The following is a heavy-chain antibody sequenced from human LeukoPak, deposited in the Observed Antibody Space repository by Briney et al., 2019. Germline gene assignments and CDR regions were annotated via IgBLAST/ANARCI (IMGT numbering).Heavy chain of an antibody. D-gene: IGHD5-24*01. CDR1: DGSITTHY. V-gene: IGHV4-59*11. CDR2: IYNSGSS. CDR3: ARFRDGYRAPD. Sequence: SETLSLTCTVSDGSITTHYWTWIRQPPGKGLEWIGYIYNSGSSNYNPSLKSRVTISVDTSKNQFSLKLTSVTAADTAVYYCARFRDGYRAPDWGQGTLVTVSS. J-gene: IGHJ4*02.